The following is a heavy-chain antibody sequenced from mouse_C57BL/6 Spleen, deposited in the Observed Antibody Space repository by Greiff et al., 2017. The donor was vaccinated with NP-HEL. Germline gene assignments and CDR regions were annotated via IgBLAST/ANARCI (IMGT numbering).Heavy chain of an antibody. CDR3: ARWGTTVPFAY. CDR2: IYPGDGDT. CDR1: GYAFSSYW. D-gene: IGHD1-1*01. J-gene: IGHJ3*01. V-gene: IGHV1-80*01. Sequence: QVQLKQSGAELVKPGASVKISCKASGYAFSSYWMNWVKQRPGKGLEWIGQIYPGDGDTNYNGKFKGKATLTADKSSSTAYMQLSSLTSEDSAVYFCARWGTTVPFAYWGQGTLVTVSA.